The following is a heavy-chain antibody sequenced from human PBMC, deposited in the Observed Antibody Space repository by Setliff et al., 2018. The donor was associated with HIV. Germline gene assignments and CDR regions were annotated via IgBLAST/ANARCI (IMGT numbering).Heavy chain of an antibody. CDR1: GYTFTSYG. V-gene: IGHV1-18*01. J-gene: IGHJ4*02. CDR2: ISTYNGNT. Sequence: ASVKVSCKASGYTFTSYGISWVRQAPGQGLEWMGWISTYNGNTNYAQKLQGRVTMTTDTSTSTVYMELRSLRSDDTAVYYCARGPQWLVQGYFGYWGQGTLVTVSS. D-gene: IGHD6-19*01. CDR3: ARGPQWLVQGYFGY.